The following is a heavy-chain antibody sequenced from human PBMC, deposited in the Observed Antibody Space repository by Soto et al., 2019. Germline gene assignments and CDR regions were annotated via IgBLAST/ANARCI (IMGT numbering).Heavy chain of an antibody. CDR3: ATGYYDYIWGSYRDDAFDI. V-gene: IGHV1-24*01. J-gene: IGHJ3*02. D-gene: IGHD3-16*02. Sequence: QVQLVQSGAEVKKPGASVKVSCKVSGYTLTELSMHWVRQAPGKGLEWMGGVDPEDGETIYAQKFQGRVTMTEDTSTDTAYMELSSLRSEDTAVYYCATGYYDYIWGSYRDDAFDIWGQGTMVTVSS. CDR2: VDPEDGET. CDR1: GYTLTELS.